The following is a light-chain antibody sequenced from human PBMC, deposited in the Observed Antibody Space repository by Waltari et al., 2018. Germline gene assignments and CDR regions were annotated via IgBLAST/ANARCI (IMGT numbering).Light chain of an antibody. CDR3: SSNAAGSSYVV. Sequence: QSALTQPASVSGSPGQSITISCTGTSSDIGSYNLVSWYQQHPGKVPKLIIYEVIKRPSGISGRFSGSKSGNTASLTISGLQAEDEADYYCSSNAAGSSYVVFGGGTRLTVL. CDR2: EVI. CDR1: SSDIGSYNL. J-gene: IGLJ2*01. V-gene: IGLV2-23*02.